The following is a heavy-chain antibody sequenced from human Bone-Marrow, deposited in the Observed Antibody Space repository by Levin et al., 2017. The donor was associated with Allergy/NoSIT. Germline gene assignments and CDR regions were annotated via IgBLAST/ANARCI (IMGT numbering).Heavy chain of an antibody. Sequence: SVKVSCKASGGTFNSYTITWVRQAPGQGLEWMGMIIPLLGITNYAQKFQGRVTITADKSTSTAYMELSSLRSDDTAVYYCTREVPWFDPWGQGTLVTVSS. J-gene: IGHJ5*02. CDR1: GGTFNSYT. CDR2: IIPLLGIT. V-gene: IGHV1-69*04. CDR3: TREVPWFDP.